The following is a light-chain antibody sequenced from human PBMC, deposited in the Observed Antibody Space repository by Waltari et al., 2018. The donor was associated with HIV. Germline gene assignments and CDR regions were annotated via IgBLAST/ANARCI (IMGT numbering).Light chain of an antibody. CDR1: STDIGSYDL. CDR2: EVS. Sequence: QSALTQPASVSGSPGQSITISCTGMSTDIGSYDLVSWYQQHPGKAPKLMIYEVSKRPSGVPDRFFGSKSGNTASLTVSGLQAEDEADYYCSSYAGSFWVFGGGTKLTVL. J-gene: IGLJ3*02. V-gene: IGLV2-14*02. CDR3: SSYAGSFWV.